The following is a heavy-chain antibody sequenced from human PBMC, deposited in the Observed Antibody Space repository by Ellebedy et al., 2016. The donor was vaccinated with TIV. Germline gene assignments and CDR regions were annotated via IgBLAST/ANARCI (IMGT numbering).Heavy chain of an antibody. CDR2: ISSSSGTI. CDR1: GFTFSSHS. V-gene: IGHV3-48*01. J-gene: IGHJ4*02. CDR3: ARDPGGWSFES. D-gene: IGHD6-19*01. Sequence: GESLKISCAASGFTFSSHSMNWVRQAPGKGLEWVSYISSSSGTIYYADSVKGRFTISRDQYRKTLYLQMNSLRVDDTAVYYCARDPGGWSFESWGQGTLVTVSS.